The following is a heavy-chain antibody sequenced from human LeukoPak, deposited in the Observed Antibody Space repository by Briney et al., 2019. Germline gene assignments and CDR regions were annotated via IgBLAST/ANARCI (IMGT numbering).Heavy chain of an antibody. D-gene: IGHD5/OR15-5a*01. Sequence: GGSLRLSCAASGFTFSSYDMHWVRQATGKGLEWVSAIGTAGDTYYPGSVKGRFTISRENAKNSLYFQMNSLRAGDTAVYYCARGVGRGGLLDYWGQGTLVTVSS. CDR1: GFTFSSYD. J-gene: IGHJ4*02. CDR2: IGTAGDT. V-gene: IGHV3-13*01. CDR3: ARGVGRGGLLDY.